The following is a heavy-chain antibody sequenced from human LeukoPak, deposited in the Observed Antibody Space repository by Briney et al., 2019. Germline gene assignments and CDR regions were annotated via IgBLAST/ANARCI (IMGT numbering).Heavy chain of an antibody. J-gene: IGHJ4*02. V-gene: IGHV4-34*01. Sequence: PSETLSLTCAVSGGSFSGYHWSWIRQPPGKGLEWIGEINRGGSTTYNPSLKSRVTMSVDTSKNQSSLKLSSVTAADTAVYSCARGYGSGSYYNYWGQGTLVTVSS. CDR2: INRGGST. D-gene: IGHD3-10*01. CDR3: ARGYGSGSYYNY. CDR1: GGSFSGYH.